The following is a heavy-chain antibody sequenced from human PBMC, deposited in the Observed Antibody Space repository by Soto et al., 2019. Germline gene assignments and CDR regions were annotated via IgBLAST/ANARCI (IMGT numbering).Heavy chain of an antibody. D-gene: IGHD4-17*01. CDR3: VACDYGDYPRY. J-gene: IGHJ4*02. Sequence: PSETLSLTCAVYAGSFLGSYCSGISQPQGKGLELIGEINHSESTNYNPSLKSRLTISVDTSKNQFSLKLRSVTAADTSLEYCVACDYGDYPRYWGQGTLVTVSS. CDR1: AGSFLGSY. CDR2: INHSEST. V-gene: IGHV4-34*01.